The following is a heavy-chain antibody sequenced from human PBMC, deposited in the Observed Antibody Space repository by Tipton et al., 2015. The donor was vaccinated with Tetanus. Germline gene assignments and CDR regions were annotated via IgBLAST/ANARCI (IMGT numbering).Heavy chain of an antibody. CDR1: GDSIRSEDYY. J-gene: IGHJ6*03. D-gene: IGHD2-2*01. V-gene: IGHV4-30-4*01. CDR2: IYYIGST. CDR3: ARLTCSSPSCYYYYYYYVDV. Sequence: TLSLTCSVSGDSIRSEDYYWGWIRQSPGKGLEWLGYIYYIGSTYNNPSLKSRVSISLDASKNQFSLSLNSVTAADSATYYCARLTCSSPSCYYYYYYYVDVWGTGTAVAVSS.